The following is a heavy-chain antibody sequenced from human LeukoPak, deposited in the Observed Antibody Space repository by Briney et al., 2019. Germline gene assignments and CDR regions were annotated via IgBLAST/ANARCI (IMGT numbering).Heavy chain of an antibody. V-gene: IGHV4-59*01. Sequence: SETLSLTCTVSGGSISSYYWSWIRQPPGKGLEWIGYIYYSGSTNYNPSLKSRVTISVDTSKNQFSLKLSSVTAADTAVYYCASVSAAGYFDYWGQGTLVTVSS. CDR3: ASVSAAGYFDY. CDR2: IYYSGST. CDR1: GGSISSYY. D-gene: IGHD6-13*01. J-gene: IGHJ4*02.